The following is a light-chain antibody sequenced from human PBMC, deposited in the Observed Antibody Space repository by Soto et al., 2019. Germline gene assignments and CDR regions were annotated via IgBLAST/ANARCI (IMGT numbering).Light chain of an antibody. CDR1: QTISRW. CDR3: HSRA. J-gene: IGKJ5*01. CDR2: DAS. V-gene: IGKV1-5*01. Sequence: DIQLTQTPSTLSASVGDEVTITCRASQTISRWLVWYQQKPGRAPKLLIYDASTLESGVPSMFSGSGSETEFTLTISRRQPDDFATYFCHSRAFGQGTRLEIK.